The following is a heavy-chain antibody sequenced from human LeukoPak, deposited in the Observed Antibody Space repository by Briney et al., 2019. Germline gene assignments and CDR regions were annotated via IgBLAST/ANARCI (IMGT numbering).Heavy chain of an antibody. D-gene: IGHD2-8*01. V-gene: IGHV3-53*01. J-gene: IGHJ5*02. CDR2: IYSGGYT. CDR1: GFTVSSNY. CDR3: ARVGPLNEDLGWFDP. Sequence: GGSLRLSCAASGFTVSSNYMSWVRQAPGKGLEWVSIIYSGGYTYYADSVKGRFTISRDNSRNTLYLQMNSLRAEDTAVYYCARVGPLNEDLGWFDPWGQGTLVTVSS.